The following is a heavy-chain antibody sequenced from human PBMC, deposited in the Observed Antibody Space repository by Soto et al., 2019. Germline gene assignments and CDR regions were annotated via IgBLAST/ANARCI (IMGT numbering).Heavy chain of an antibody. V-gene: IGHV3-23*01. CDR2: ISGSGGST. D-gene: IGHD6-6*01. CDR1: GFTFSSYA. CDR3: AKADLKGSSSYYYYGMDV. Sequence: EVQLLESGGGLVQPGGSLRLSCAASGFTFSSYAMSWVRQAPGKGLEWVSAISGSGGSTYYADSVKGRFTISRDNSKNTLYLQMNSLRAEDTAVYYCAKADLKGSSSYYYYGMDVWGQGTTVTVSS. J-gene: IGHJ6*02.